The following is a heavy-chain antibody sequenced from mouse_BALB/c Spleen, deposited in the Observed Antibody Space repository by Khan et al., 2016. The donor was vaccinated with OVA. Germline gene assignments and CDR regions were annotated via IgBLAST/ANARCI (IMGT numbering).Heavy chain of an antibody. CDR1: GFTFSSYS. Sequence: EVQLLETGGDLVKPGGSLKLSCAASGFTFSSYSMSWVRQTPDKRLEWVATISSDGDYTYFPDSVKGRFTISRDNAKNTLNLQMSSLKSEDTALYYCASHLTGSFAYWGQGTLVTVSA. CDR3: ASHLTGSFAY. V-gene: IGHV5-6*01. D-gene: IGHD4-1*01. J-gene: IGHJ3*01. CDR2: ISSDGDYT.